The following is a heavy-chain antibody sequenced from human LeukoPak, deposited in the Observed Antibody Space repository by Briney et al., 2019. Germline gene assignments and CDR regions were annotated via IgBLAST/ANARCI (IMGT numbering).Heavy chain of an antibody. V-gene: IGHV1-69*05. CDR3: ARCMYSSGWEYYFDY. D-gene: IGHD6-19*01. Sequence: ASVKVSCKASGGTFSSYAISRVRQAPGQGLEWMGRIIPIFGTANYAQKFQGRVTITTDESTSTAYMELSSLRSEDTAVYYCARCMYSSGWEYYFDYWGQGTLVTVSS. CDR1: GGTFSSYA. J-gene: IGHJ4*02. CDR2: IIPIFGTA.